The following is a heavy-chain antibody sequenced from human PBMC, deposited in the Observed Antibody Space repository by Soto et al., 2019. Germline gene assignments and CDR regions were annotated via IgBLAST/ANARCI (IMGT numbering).Heavy chain of an antibody. CDR2: IYNSGQT. J-gene: IGHJ4*02. Sequence: SETLSLTCTVSGDSMSSSLYFWGWIRQPPGKGLEWIGNIYNSGQTYYNPSLKSRVSISVDTSKNQFYLQLSSVTAADTAVYYCARNGEAARPLSLFDSWGRGSLVTVSS. CDR3: ARNGEAARPLSLFDS. V-gene: IGHV4-39*01. CDR1: GDSMSSSLYF. D-gene: IGHD6-6*01.